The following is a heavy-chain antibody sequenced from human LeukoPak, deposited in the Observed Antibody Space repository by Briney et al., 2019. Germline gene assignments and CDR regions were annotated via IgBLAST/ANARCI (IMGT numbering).Heavy chain of an antibody. CDR1: GFTFSSYA. Sequence: PGGSLRLSCAASGFTFSSYAMSWVRQAPGKGLEWVSAISGSGGSTYYADSVKGRFTISRDNSKNTLYLQMNSLRAEDTAVYYCAKGDTAMAMGYYFDYWGREPWSPSPQ. V-gene: IGHV3-23*01. J-gene: IGHJ4*02. D-gene: IGHD5-18*01. CDR3: AKGDTAMAMGYYFDY. CDR2: ISGSGGST.